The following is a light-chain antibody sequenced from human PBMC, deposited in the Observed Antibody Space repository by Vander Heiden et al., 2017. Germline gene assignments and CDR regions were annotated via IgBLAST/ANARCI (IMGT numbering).Light chain of an antibody. V-gene: IGLV4-69*02. Sequence: QLVLTQSPPPSPSRGASVKLTCTLISGHRDNAIAWHQQQPQKGPRYLMTVNSAGSHTKGDGIPDRFSGSSSGSERYLTISSLQSEDEADYYCQAWDTGIRVFGGGTKVTVL. J-gene: IGLJ3*02. CDR2: VNSAGSH. CDR1: SGHRDNA. CDR3: QAWDTGIRV.